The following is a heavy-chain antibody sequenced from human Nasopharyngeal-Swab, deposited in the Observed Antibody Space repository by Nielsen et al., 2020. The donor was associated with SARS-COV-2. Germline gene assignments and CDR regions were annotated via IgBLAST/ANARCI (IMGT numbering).Heavy chain of an antibody. Sequence: SETLSLTCAVYGGSFSGYYWSWIRQLPGKGLEWIGEINHSGSTNYNPSLKSRVTISVDTSKNQFSLKLSSVTAADTAVYYCARGHSNDSFDYWGQGTLVTVSS. D-gene: IGHD4-11*01. J-gene: IGHJ4*02. CDR2: INHSGST. CDR1: GGSFSGYY. CDR3: ARGHSNDSFDY. V-gene: IGHV4-34*01.